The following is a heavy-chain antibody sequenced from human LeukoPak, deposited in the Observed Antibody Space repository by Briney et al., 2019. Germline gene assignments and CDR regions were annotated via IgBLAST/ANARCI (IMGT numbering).Heavy chain of an antibody. CDR2: IYPGDSDT. CDR1: GYSFTSYW. D-gene: IGHD2-15*01. V-gene: IGHV5-51*01. J-gene: IGHJ3*02. Sequence: GESLKISCKGSGYSFTSYWIGWGRQMPGKGLEGMGIIYPGDSDTRYSPSFQGQVTISADKSSSTTYLQWSTLKASDTAMYYCARVYCSGGSCHPYDAFDIWGQGTMVTVSS. CDR3: ARVYCSGGSCHPYDAFDI.